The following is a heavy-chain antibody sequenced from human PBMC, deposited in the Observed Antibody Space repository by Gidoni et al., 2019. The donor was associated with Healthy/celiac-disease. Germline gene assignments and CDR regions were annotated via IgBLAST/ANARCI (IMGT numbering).Heavy chain of an antibody. J-gene: IGHJ6*04. V-gene: IGHV3-48*01. D-gene: IGHD6-13*01. Sequence: EVQLVESGGGLVQPGGSLRLSCAASGFTFSSYSMHWVRQAPGKGLEGVSYIRIISSNIYNADSVKGLFTISRDNAKNSLYLQMNSLRAEDTAVYYFARAYEYSSSWYFSTYYYGMDVWGKGTTVTVSS. CDR2: IRIISSNI. CDR3: ARAYEYSSSWYFSTYYYGMDV. CDR1: GFTFSSYS.